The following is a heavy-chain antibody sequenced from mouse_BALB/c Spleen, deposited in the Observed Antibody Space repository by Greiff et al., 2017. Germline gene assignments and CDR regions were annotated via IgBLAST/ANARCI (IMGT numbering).Heavy chain of an antibody. CDR2: IYPGNVNT. J-gene: IGHJ1*01. CDR3: ARGGGSSWYFDV. CDR1: GYTFTSYY. D-gene: IGHD1-1*01. Sequence: VQLQQSGPELVKPGASVRISCKASGYTFTSYYIHWVKQRPGQGLEWIGWIYPGNVNTKYNEKFKGKATLTADKSSSTAYMQLSSLTSEDSAVYFCARGGGSSWYFDVWGAGTTVTVSS. V-gene: IGHV1S56*01.